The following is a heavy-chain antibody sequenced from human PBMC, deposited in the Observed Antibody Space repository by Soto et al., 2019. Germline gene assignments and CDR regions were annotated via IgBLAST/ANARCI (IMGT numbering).Heavy chain of an antibody. CDR3: ASAEGDYVWGSYRPNIDYYYCMDV. J-gene: IGHJ6*02. Sequence: GASVKVSCKASGYTFTGYYMHWVRQAPGQGLEGMGWINPNSGGTNYAQKFQGRVTMTRDTSISTAYMELSRLSSDDTAVYYCASAEGDYVWGSYRPNIDYYYCMDVWGQGTTVTVSS. V-gene: IGHV1-2*02. D-gene: IGHD3-16*02. CDR1: GYTFTGYY. CDR2: INPNSGGT.